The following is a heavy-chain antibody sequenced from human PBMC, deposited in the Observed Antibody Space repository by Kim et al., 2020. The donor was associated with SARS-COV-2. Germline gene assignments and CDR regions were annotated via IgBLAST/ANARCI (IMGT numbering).Heavy chain of an antibody. Sequence: ASVKVSCKASGYTFANFRISWVRQAPGQGLEWLGWISAYNGDTDYAHNLQDRVTMTTDTSTSTAYMELRSLTSDDTAVYYCARNDSYRALGYWGQGTLVT. V-gene: IGHV1-18*01. D-gene: IGHD3-22*01. CDR3: ARNDSYRALGY. J-gene: IGHJ4*02. CDR1: GYTFANFR. CDR2: ISAYNGDT.